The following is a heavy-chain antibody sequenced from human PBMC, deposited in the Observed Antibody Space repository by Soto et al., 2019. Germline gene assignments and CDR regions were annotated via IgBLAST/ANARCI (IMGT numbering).Heavy chain of an antibody. V-gene: IGHV3-33*01. D-gene: IGHD2-15*01. J-gene: IGHJ5*02. CDR3: ARDAWVANQGILDP. Sequence: GGSLRLSCAASGFTFSSYGMHWVRQAPGKGLEWVAVIWYDGSNKYYADSVKGRFTISRDNSKNTLYLQMNSLRAEDTAVYYCARDAWVANQGILDPWGQGTLVTVSS. CDR2: IWYDGSNK. CDR1: GFTFSSYG.